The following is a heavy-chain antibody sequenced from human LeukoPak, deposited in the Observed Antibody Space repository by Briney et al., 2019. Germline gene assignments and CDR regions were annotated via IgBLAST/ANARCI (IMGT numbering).Heavy chain of an antibody. CDR1: KFTFSTSA. CDR2: ISGSGANT. CDR3: AKESQTYYDIMTGYPNYYCDY. Sequence: AGGSLRLSCAASKFTFSTSAMSWVRQAPGKGLEWVSAISGSGANTYYLESVKDCFTICRDNSKNTLYLEMSSLRSDDTAVYYCAKESQTYYDIMTGYPNYYCDYWGQGTLVTVSS. J-gene: IGHJ4*02. V-gene: IGHV3-23*01. D-gene: IGHD3-9*01.